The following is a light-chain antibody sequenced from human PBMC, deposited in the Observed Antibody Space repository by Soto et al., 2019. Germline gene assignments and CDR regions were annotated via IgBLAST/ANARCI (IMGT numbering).Light chain of an antibody. J-gene: IGKJ4*01. CDR2: DAS. CDR1: QSVSNN. Sequence: IVMTQSAATLSVSPGETATLSCRASQSVSNNVAWYQQKPGQAPRLLIYDASNRATGIPARFSGSGSGTDFTLTISSLEPEDFAVYYCQQRSNWPPLTFGGGTKV. V-gene: IGKV3-11*01. CDR3: QQRSNWPPLT.